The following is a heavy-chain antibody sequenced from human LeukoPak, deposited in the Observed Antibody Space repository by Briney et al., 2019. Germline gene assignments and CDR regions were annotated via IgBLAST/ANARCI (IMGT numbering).Heavy chain of an antibody. CDR1: GYTFTSYD. Sequence: ASVKVSCKAFGYTFTSYDINWVRQATGQGLEWMGWMNPNSGNTGYAQKFQGRVTMTRNTSISTAYMELSSLRSEDTGVYYCARMAYGSGSYLYYYYYYMDVWGKGTTVTVSS. CDR2: MNPNSGNT. V-gene: IGHV1-8*01. CDR3: ARMAYGSGSYLYYYYYYMDV. D-gene: IGHD3-10*01. J-gene: IGHJ6*03.